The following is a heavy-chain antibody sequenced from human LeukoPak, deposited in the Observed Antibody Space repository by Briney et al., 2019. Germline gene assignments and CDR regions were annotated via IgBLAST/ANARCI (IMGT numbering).Heavy chain of an antibody. CDR2: ISSSSSYI. V-gene: IGHV3-21*01. J-gene: IGHJ4*02. CDR1: GFTFSSYS. CDR3: ARLPSYGSGRDY. Sequence: NTGGSLRLSCAASGFTFSSYSMNWVRQAPGKGVEWVSSISSSSSYIYYADSVKGRFTISRDNAKNSLYLQMNSLRAEDTAVYYCARLPSYGSGRDYWGQGTLVTVSS. D-gene: IGHD5-18*01.